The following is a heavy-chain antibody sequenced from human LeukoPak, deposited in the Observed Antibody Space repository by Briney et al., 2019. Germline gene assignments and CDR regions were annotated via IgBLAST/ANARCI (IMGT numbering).Heavy chain of an antibody. CDR1: GASISSGDYY. J-gene: IGHJ5*02. CDR2: ISYSGNT. V-gene: IGHV4-30-4*08. Sequence: SETLCLTCTVSGASISSGDYYWNWIRQPPGKGLEWIGYISYSGNTYYSPSLKSRLTISLDTSKNEFSLKLSSVTAADTAVYYCARDPFQGYCTSISCYGFDPWGRGTLVTVSS. CDR3: ARDPFQGYCTSISCYGFDP. D-gene: IGHD2-2*01.